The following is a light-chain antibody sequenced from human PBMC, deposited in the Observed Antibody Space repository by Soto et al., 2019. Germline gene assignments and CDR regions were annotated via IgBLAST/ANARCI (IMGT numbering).Light chain of an antibody. J-gene: IGLJ2*01. V-gene: IGLV1-51*01. CDR2: DNN. Sequence: QSVLTQPPSVSAAPGQKVTISCSGSSSNIGNNYVSWYQQFPGTAPKLLIYDNNKRPSGIPDRFSGSKSGTSATLGIAGLQTGDEADYYCGTWDSSLNVVFGGGTKVTVL. CDR3: GTWDSSLNVV. CDR1: SSNIGNNY.